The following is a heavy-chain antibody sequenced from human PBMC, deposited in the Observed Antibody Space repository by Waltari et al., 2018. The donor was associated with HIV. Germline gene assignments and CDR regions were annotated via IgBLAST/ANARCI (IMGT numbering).Heavy chain of an antibody. CDR3: ATGVRYYGP. J-gene: IGHJ5*02. V-gene: IGHV3-53*01. CDR2: IYPDDTT. D-gene: IGHD4-17*01. Sequence: EVRLAESGGRLVQPGGSVGLSCVASNFSISARQVTWVRQAPGGPLEWVAVIYPDDTTHYAESVRGRFSVSRVKSRTSVLLLMNGLSVDDTAIYYCATGVRYYGPWGQGTRVTVSS. CDR1: NFSISARQ.